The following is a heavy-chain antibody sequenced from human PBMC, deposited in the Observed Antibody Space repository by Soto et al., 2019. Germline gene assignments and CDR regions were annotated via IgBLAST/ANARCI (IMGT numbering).Heavy chain of an antibody. CDR2: IANSGITT. V-gene: IGHV3-23*01. J-gene: IGHJ4*02. CDR3: AKDTSHSSGWYWYY. CDR1: GFTFSDYA. Sequence: RLSCAASGFTFSDYAMSWVRQAPGKGLEWVSAIANSGITTYYTDSVKGRFTISRDNSKNTLYLQMNSLRAEDTAVYFCAKDTSHSSGWYWYYWGQGTLVTVSS. D-gene: IGHD6-19*01.